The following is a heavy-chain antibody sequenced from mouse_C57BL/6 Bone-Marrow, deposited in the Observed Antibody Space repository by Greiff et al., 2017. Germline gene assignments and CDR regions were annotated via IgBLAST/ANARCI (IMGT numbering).Heavy chain of an antibody. CDR3: ASSYYGRRDY. Sequence: QVQLQQPGAELVRPGSSVKLSCKASGYTFTSYWMPWVKQRPIQGLEWIGNIDPSDSETHYNQKFKDKATLTVDKSSSTAYVQLSSLTSEDSAVYYCASSYYGRRDYWGQGTTLTVSS. CDR2: IDPSDSET. V-gene: IGHV1-52*01. D-gene: IGHD1-1*01. J-gene: IGHJ2*01. CDR1: GYTFTSYW.